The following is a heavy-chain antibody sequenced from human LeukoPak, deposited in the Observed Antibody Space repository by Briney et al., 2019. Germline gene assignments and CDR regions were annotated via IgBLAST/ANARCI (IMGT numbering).Heavy chain of an antibody. D-gene: IGHD2-2*01. Sequence: SETLSLTCAVYGGSFSGYYWSWIRQPPGKGLEWIGEINHSGSTNYNPSLKSRVTISVDTFKNQFSLKLSSVTAADTAVYYCARFNSGRYCSSTSCYAGGLDYWGQGNLVTVSS. CDR2: INHSGST. V-gene: IGHV4-34*01. CDR3: ARFNSGRYCSSTSCYAGGLDY. J-gene: IGHJ4*02. CDR1: GGSFSGYY.